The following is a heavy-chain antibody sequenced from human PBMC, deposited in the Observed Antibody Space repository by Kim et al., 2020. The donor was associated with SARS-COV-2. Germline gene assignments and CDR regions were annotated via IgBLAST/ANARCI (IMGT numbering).Heavy chain of an antibody. CDR1: GFTFSSYG. V-gene: IGHV3-33*01. J-gene: IGHJ4*02. Sequence: GGSLRLSCAASGFTFSSYGMHWVRQAPGKGLEWVAVIWYDGSNKYYADSVKGRFTISRDNSKNTLYLQMNSLRAEDTAVYYCARERLAYCGGDCSRGGFDYWGQGTLVTVSS. CDR3: ARERLAYCGGDCSRGGFDY. D-gene: IGHD2-21*02. CDR2: IWYDGSNK.